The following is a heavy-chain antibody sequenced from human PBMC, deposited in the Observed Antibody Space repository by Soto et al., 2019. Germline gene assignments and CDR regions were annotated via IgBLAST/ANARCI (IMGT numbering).Heavy chain of an antibody. CDR3: ARFPQSAIVGAAYFDY. CDR1: GCTFSSYI. J-gene: IGHJ4*02. Sequence: QVQLVQSGAEVKKPGSSVKVSCKASGCTFSSYIISWVRQAPGQGLEWLGWIIPILGKATYAREFQGRVTITAEKSTSTANMGLGSMGSDDTAVYYGARFPQSAIVGAAYFDYWGQGTVFTVSS. D-gene: IGHD1-26*01. V-gene: IGHV1-69*02. CDR2: IIPILGKA.